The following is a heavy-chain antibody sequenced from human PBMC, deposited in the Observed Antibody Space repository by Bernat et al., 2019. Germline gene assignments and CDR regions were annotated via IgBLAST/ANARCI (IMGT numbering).Heavy chain of an antibody. J-gene: IGHJ5*02. CDR1: GGSISSYY. CDR3: AGDMGGDYGGSGSRTQYNWFDP. D-gene: IGHD3-10*01. V-gene: IGHV4-59*01. CDR2: IYYSGST. Sequence: QVQLLESGPGLVKPSETLSLTCTVSGGSISSYYWSWIRQPPGKGLEWIGYIYYSGSTNYNPSLKSRVTISVDTSKNQSSLKLSTGPAADTAVYYCAGDMGGDYGGSGSRTQYNWFDPWGQGTLVTVSS.